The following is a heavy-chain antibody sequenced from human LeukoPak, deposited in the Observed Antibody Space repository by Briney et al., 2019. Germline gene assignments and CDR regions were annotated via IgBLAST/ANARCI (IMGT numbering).Heavy chain of an antibody. D-gene: IGHD5-12*01. CDR1: GFTFSSYA. V-gene: IGHV3-30*04. J-gene: IGHJ6*03. CDR3: VKDREVATFFYYYMDV. Sequence: PGRSLRLSCAASGFTFSSYAMHWVRQAPGKGLEWVAVISYDGSNKYYADSVKGRFTISRDNSNNTLYLQMNSLKGEDTAIYYCVKDREVATFFYYYMDVWGNGTTVTISS. CDR2: ISYDGSNK.